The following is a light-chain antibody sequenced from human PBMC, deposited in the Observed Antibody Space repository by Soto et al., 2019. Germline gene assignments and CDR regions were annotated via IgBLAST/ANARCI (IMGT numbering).Light chain of an antibody. V-gene: IGLV2-14*03. J-gene: IGLJ1*01. CDR1: SSDVGAYNF. Sequence: QSALTQPASVSGSPGQSITISCTGTSSDVGAYNFVSWHQQHPGKAPKLMIYNVYDRPSGISYRFSGSKSGNTASLTISGLQGEDEADYYCSSYTSTSTLLFGTGTKVTVL. CDR3: SSYTSTSTLL. CDR2: NVY.